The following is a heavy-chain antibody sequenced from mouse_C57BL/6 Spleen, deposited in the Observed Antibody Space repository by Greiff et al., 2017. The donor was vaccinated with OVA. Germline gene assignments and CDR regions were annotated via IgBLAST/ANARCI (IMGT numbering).Heavy chain of an antibody. J-gene: IGHJ1*03. CDR2: ISYDGSN. V-gene: IGHV3-6*01. D-gene: IGHD2-4*01. CDR3: ARFRGDYGWYFDV. CDR1: GYSITSGYY. Sequence: VQLKESGPGLVKPSQSLSLTCSVTGYSITSGYYWNWIRQFPGNKLEWMGYISYDGSNNYNPSLKNRISITRDTSKNQFFLKLNSVTTEDTATYYCARFRGDYGWYFDVWGTGTTVTVSS.